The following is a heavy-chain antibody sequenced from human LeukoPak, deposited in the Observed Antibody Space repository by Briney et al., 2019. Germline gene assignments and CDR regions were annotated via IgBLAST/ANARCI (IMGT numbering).Heavy chain of an antibody. Sequence: SETLSLTCTVSGGSISSSSYYWGWIRQPPGKGLEWIGSIYYSGSTYYNPSLKSRVTISADTSKNQFSLKLSSVTAADTAVYYCARQGFGEFNSDYWGQGTLVTVSS. D-gene: IGHD3-10*01. CDR3: ARQGFGEFNSDY. CDR2: IYYSGST. CDR1: GGSISSSSYY. V-gene: IGHV4-39*01. J-gene: IGHJ4*02.